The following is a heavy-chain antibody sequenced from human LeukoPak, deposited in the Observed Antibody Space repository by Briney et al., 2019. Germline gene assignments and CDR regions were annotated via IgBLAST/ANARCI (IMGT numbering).Heavy chain of an antibody. CDR3: AKGVLVGAVYYYGMDV. D-gene: IGHD1-26*01. CDR1: GFTFSDYY. Sequence: PGGSLRLSCAASGFTFSDYYMSWIRQAPGKGLEWVSYISSSGSTIYYADSVKGRFTISRDNSKNTLYLQMNSLRAEDTAVYYCAKGVLVGAVYYYGMDVWGQGTTVTVSS. CDR2: ISSSGSTI. V-gene: IGHV3-11*01. J-gene: IGHJ6*02.